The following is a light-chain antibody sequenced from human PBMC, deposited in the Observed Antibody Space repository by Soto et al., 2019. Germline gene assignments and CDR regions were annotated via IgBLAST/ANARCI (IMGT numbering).Light chain of an antibody. Sequence: QPALTQSSSASASLGSSVELTCTLSSGHSSYVIAWHQQQPGKAPRYLMKLEGSGSYSKGSGVPDRFSGSSSGADRYLTISTLQFEDEADYYCETWDSNTWVFGGGTKLTVL. CDR3: ETWDSNTWV. CDR1: SGHSSYV. CDR2: LEGSGSY. V-gene: IGLV4-60*02. J-gene: IGLJ3*02.